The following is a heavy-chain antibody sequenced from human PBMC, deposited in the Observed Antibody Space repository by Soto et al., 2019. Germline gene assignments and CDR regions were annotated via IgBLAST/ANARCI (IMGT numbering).Heavy chain of an antibody. J-gene: IGHJ6*02. CDR3: AREPIPREWYYGMDV. D-gene: IGHD3-3*01. Sequence: QVQLVQSGAEVKKPGASVKVSCKASGYTFTSYGISWVRQAPGQGLEWMGWISAYNGNTNYAQKLQGRVTMTTDTSTSTAYRELRSLRSDDTAVYYCAREPIPREWYYGMDVWGQGTTVTVSS. CDR2: ISAYNGNT. V-gene: IGHV1-18*01. CDR1: GYTFTSYG.